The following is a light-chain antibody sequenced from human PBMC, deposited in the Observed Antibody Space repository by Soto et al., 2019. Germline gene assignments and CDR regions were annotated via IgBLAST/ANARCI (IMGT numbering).Light chain of an antibody. V-gene: IGLV2-23*01. Sequence: QSVLTQPASVSGSPGQSITISCTGTSSDVGSYNLVSWYQQHPGKAPKLMIYEGTKRPSGVSNRFSGSKSGNTASLTISGLQAEDEADYYCCSYAGSSFYVFGTGTNVTVL. CDR2: EGT. CDR1: SSDVGSYNL. J-gene: IGLJ1*01. CDR3: CSYAGSSFYV.